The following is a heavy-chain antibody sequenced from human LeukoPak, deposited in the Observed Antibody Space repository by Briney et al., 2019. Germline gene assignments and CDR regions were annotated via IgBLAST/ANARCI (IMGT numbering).Heavy chain of an antibody. D-gene: IGHD4-17*01. J-gene: IGHJ1*01. CDR3: ARDPNGNYVGAFDFQR. CDR1: GFTFSSYA. CDR2: ISGVNT. Sequence: PGGSLRLSCAASGFTFSSYALTWVRQAPGKGLEWVSSISGVNTHYADSVKGRFSISRDNYRNTLYLQMSSLRAEDTAVYYCARDPNGNYVGAFDFQRWGQGTLVTVSS. V-gene: IGHV3-23*01.